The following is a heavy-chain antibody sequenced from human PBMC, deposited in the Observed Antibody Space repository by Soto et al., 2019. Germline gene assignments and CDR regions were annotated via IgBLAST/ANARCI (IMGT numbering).Heavy chain of an antibody. V-gene: IGHV3-23*01. J-gene: IGHJ4*02. CDR3: ARDKAVAGHALDY. D-gene: IGHD6-19*01. CDR2: ISGSGGST. CDR1: GFTFSSYA. Sequence: GGSLRLSCAASGFTFSSYAMSWVRQAPGKGLEWVSAISGSGGSTYYADSVKGRFTISRDNSKNTLYLQMNSLRAEDTAVYYCARDKAVAGHALDYWGQGTLVTVSS.